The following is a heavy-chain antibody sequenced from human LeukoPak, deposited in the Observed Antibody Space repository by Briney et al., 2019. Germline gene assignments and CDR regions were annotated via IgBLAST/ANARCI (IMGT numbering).Heavy chain of an antibody. V-gene: IGHV1-2*02. Sequence: ASVKVSCKASAYTFTGYYMHWVRQAPGQGLEWMGWINPNSGGTNYAQKFQGRVTMTRDTSISTAYMELSRLRSDDTAVYYCAREGEQQLVRAYYYYMDVWGKGTTVTVSS. CDR2: INPNSGGT. CDR3: AREGEQQLVRAYYYYMDV. J-gene: IGHJ6*03. CDR1: AYTFTGYY. D-gene: IGHD6-13*01.